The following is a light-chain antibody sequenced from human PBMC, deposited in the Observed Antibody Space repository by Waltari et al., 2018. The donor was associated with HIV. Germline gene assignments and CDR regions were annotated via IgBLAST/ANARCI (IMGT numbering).Light chain of an antibody. J-gene: IGLJ1*01. Sequence: QSALTPPRSVSGSPGPSVPIACTGTSRNVCGFYSCSWYQQHPGKPPKLMIYDVSKRPSGVPDRFSGSKSGNTASLTISGLQAEDEADYYCCSYAGSYTFVFGTGTKVTVL. CDR2: DVS. CDR3: CSYAGSYTFV. V-gene: IGLV2-11*01. CDR1: SRNVCGFYS.